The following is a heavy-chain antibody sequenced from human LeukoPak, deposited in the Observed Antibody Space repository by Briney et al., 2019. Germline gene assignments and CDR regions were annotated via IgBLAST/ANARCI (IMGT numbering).Heavy chain of an antibody. CDR3: ARGGGLDV. V-gene: IGHV3-7*03. J-gene: IGHJ6*02. CDR1: GFTFSSYW. CDR2: INHNGNVN. Sequence: GSLRLSCSASGFTFSSYWMNWARQAPGEGLEWVASINHNGNVNYYVDSVKGRFTISRDNAKNSLYLQMSNLRVEDTAVYFCARGGGLDVWGQGATVTVSS. D-gene: IGHD3-16*01.